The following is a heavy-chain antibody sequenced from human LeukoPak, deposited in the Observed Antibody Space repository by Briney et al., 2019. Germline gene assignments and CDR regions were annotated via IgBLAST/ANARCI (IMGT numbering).Heavy chain of an antibody. V-gene: IGHV3-21*01. CDR3: AREGTGTNTLDY. CDR2: ISSRSSYI. CDR1: GFTFSSYS. Sequence: GGSLRLSCAASGFTFSSYSMNWVRQAPGKGLEWVSSISSRSSYIYYADSVKGRFTLSRDNAKNSLYLQTNSLRAEDTAVYYCAREGTGTNTLDYWGQGTLVTVSS. D-gene: IGHD1-7*01. J-gene: IGHJ4*02.